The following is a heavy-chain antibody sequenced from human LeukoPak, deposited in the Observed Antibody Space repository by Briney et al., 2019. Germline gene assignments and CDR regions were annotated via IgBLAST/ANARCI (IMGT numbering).Heavy chain of an antibody. Sequence: GGSLRLSCAASGFTFSSYSMNWVRQAPGKGLEWVSGINWNGGSTGYADSVKGRFTISRDNAKNSLYLQMNSLRAEDTALYYCARDIYYDSSGPATWGQGTLVTVSS. D-gene: IGHD3-22*01. CDR2: INWNGGST. CDR1: GFTFSSYS. CDR3: ARDIYYDSSGPAT. J-gene: IGHJ4*02. V-gene: IGHV3-20*04.